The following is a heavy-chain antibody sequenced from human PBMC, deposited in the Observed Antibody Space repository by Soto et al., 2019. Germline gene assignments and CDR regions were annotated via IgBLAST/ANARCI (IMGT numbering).Heavy chain of an antibody. CDR3: ARGRRELLNFDY. CDR2: INHSGST. Sequence: SETLSLTCAVYGGSFSGYYWSWIRQPPGKGLEWIGEINHSGSTNYNPSLKSRVTISVDTSKNQFSLKLSSVTAADTAVYYCARGRRELLNFDYWGQGTLVTVSS. D-gene: IGHD1-26*01. J-gene: IGHJ4*02. CDR1: GGSFSGYY. V-gene: IGHV4-34*01.